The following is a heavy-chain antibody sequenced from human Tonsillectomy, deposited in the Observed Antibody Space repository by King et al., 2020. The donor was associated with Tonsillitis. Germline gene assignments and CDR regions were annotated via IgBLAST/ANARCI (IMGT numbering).Heavy chain of an antibody. J-gene: IGHJ5*01. CDR2: IFWDGDE. Sequence: TLKESGPALVKPKQTLTLTCTFSGFSLSNTGEGVGWMRQPPGKALEWLALIFWDGDERYSPSLKGRLTITRDTSRNQVVLMMTNMDPVDTATYYCAHSAPHYDMWSGYLGNWFDSWGQGTLVSVSS. CDR3: AHSAPHYDMWSGYLGNWFDS. CDR1: GFSLSNTGEG. D-gene: IGHD3-3*01. V-gene: IGHV2-5*02.